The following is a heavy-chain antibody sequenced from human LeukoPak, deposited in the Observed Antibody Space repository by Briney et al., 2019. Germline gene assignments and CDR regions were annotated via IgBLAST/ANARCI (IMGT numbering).Heavy chain of an antibody. V-gene: IGHV3-30-3*01. Sequence: PGRSLRLSCAASGFTFSSYAMHWVRQAPGKGLERLAVISSDGSLEYHADSVKGRFTISRDNSKYTLYLQMNSLRPEDTAVYYCARDPVPAAARHFDYWGQGTLVTVSS. CDR2: ISSDGSLE. J-gene: IGHJ4*02. D-gene: IGHD2-2*01. CDR3: ARDPVPAAARHFDY. CDR1: GFTFSSYA.